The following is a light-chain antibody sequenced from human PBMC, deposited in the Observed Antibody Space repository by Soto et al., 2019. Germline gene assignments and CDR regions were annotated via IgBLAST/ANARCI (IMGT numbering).Light chain of an antibody. CDR1: QSISSW. J-gene: IGKJ1*01. Sequence: DIQMTQSPSTLSASVGDRVTITCRASQSISSWVAWYQQKPGKAPKLLIYDASSLESGVPSRFSGSGSGTDFSLTISSLQPDDFATYYCQQYNSYWTFGQGTKVDIK. CDR2: DAS. CDR3: QQYNSYWT. V-gene: IGKV1-5*01.